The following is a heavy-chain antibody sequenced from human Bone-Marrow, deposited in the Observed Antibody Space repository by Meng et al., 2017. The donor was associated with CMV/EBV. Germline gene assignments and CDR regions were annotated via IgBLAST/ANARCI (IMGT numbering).Heavy chain of an antibody. Sequence: LKIPCAASGFPFSSYAMHWVRQAPGKGLECVADISYDGSNKYYTDSVKGRFTISRDNSKNTLYLQMNSLRAEDTAVYYCARDRNIVVGYGMDVWGQGTTVTVSS. CDR1: GFPFSSYA. CDR2: ISYDGSNK. J-gene: IGHJ6*02. CDR3: ARDRNIVVGYGMDV. D-gene: IGHD2-2*01. V-gene: IGHV3-30*10.